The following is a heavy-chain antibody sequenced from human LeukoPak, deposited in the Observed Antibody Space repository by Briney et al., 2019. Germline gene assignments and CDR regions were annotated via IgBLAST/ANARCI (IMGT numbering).Heavy chain of an antibody. CDR2: INPNSGGT. Sequence: ASVKVSCKASGYTFTGYEMHWVRQAPGQGLEWMGWINPNSGGTNYAQKFQGRVTMTRDTSISTAYMELSRLRSDDTAVYYCARAGARNYYDSSGSFDYWGQGTLVTVSS. CDR1: GYTFTGYE. D-gene: IGHD3-22*01. J-gene: IGHJ4*02. CDR3: ARAGARNYYDSSGSFDY. V-gene: IGHV1-2*02.